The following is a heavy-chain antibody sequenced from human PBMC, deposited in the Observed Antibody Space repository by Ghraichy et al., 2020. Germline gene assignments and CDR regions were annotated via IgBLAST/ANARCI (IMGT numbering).Heavy chain of an antibody. CDR1: GGSFSGYY. Sequence: SQTLSLTCAVYGGSFSGYYWSWIRQPPGKGLEWIGEINHSGSTNYNPSLKSRVTISVDTSKNQFSLKLSSVTAADTAVYYCAVVAATLIDYWGQGTLVTVSS. V-gene: IGHV4-34*01. CDR3: AVVAATLIDY. J-gene: IGHJ4*02. D-gene: IGHD2-15*01. CDR2: INHSGST.